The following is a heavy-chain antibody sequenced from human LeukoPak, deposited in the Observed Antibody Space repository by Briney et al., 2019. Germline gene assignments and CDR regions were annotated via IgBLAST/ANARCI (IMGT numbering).Heavy chain of an antibody. Sequence: GTSLRLSCAASGFTFSNYAVHWVSQAPGKGLEWVAVISYGGTNKYYADSVKGRFTVSRDNSENTLYLQMNSLRDEDTAVYYCAKYKGAALYYHYGLDVWGPGTTVIVSS. V-gene: IGHV3-30-3*02. CDR2: ISYGGTNK. D-gene: IGHD1-14*01. CDR1: GFTFSNYA. J-gene: IGHJ6*02. CDR3: AKYKGAALYYHYGLDV.